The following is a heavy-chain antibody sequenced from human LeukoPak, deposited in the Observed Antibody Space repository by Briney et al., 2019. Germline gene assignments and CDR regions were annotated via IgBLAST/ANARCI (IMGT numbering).Heavy chain of an antibody. V-gene: IGHV4-31*03. CDR1: GGSISSGGYY. CDR3: ARSPSSGGVIPIDY. J-gene: IGHJ4*02. CDR2: IYYSGST. D-gene: IGHD3-16*02. Sequence: PSETLSLTCTVSGGSISSGGYYWSWIRQHPGKGLEWIWYIYYSGSTYYNPSLKIRVTISVDTSKNQFSLKLSSVTAADTAVYYCARSPSSGGVIPIDYWGQGTLVTVSS.